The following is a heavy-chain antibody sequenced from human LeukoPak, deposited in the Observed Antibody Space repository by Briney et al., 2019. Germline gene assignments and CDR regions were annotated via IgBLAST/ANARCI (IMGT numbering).Heavy chain of an antibody. Sequence: PSETLSLTCTVAGGSISSYYWSWIRQPPGKGLKWIGYIYYSGSTNYNPSLKSGVTISVDTSKNQFSLKLSSVTAADTAVYYCARDIDWFDPWGQGTLVTVSS. CDR3: ARDIDWFDP. CDR1: GGSISSYY. J-gene: IGHJ5*02. CDR2: IYYSGST. D-gene: IGHD1-26*01. V-gene: IGHV4-59*01.